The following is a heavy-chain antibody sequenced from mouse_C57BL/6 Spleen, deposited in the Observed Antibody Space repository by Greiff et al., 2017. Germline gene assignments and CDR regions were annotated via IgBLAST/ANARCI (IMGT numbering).Heavy chain of an antibody. J-gene: IGHJ3*01. CDR2: IHPNSGST. D-gene: IGHD1-1*01. Sequence: QVQLKQPGAELVKPGASVKLSCKASGYTFTSYWMHWVKQRPGQGLEWIGMIHPNSGSTNYNEKFKSKATLTVDKSSSTAYMQLSSLTSEDSAVYYCAPITTVVDAYWGQGTLVTVSA. V-gene: IGHV1-64*01. CDR1: GYTFTSYW. CDR3: APITTVVDAY.